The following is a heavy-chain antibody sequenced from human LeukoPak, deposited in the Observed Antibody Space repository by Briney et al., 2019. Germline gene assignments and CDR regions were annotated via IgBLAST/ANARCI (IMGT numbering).Heavy chain of an antibody. V-gene: IGHV3-30*02. CDR2: IRYDGSNK. CDR1: GFTFSSYG. CDR3: ARGSNGGWVDLRPQSRLF. J-gene: IGHJ4*02. D-gene: IGHD2-8*01. Sequence: GGSLRLSCAASGFTFSSYGMHWVRQAPGKGLEWVAFIRYDGSNKYYADSVKGRFTISRDNSKNTLYLQMNSLRAEDTAVYYCARGSNGGWVDLRPQSRLFWGQGTLVTVSS.